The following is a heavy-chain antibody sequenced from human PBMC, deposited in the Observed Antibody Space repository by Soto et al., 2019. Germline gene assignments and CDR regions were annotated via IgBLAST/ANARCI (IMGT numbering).Heavy chain of an antibody. D-gene: IGHD3-16*01. CDR3: VSDGLVESGSFGGH. V-gene: IGHV1-18*04. CDR1: GYNFDSYG. Sequence: QVQLVQSRAEVRKPGASVRVTCQASGYNFDSYGLNWVRQAPGQWPQWMGLISTYTGNTDIAPRFQGRLILTTDTSTSTAYMELRSLRSDDTAVYYCVSDGLVESGSFGGHWGQGTLVTVSS. CDR2: ISTYTGNT. J-gene: IGHJ4*02.